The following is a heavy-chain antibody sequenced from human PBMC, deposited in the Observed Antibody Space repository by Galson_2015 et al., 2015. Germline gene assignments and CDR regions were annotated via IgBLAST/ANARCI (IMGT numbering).Heavy chain of an antibody. J-gene: IGHJ4*02. V-gene: IGHV3-74*01. CDR1: GFTFSSYW. CDR2: INSDGSST. D-gene: IGHD6-13*01. Sequence: SLRLSCAASGFTFSSYWMHWVRQAPGKGLVWVSRINSDGSSTSYADSVKGRFTISRDNAKNTLYLQMNSLRAEDTAVYYCARARQLIDYFDYWGQGTLVTVSS. CDR3: ARARQLIDYFDY.